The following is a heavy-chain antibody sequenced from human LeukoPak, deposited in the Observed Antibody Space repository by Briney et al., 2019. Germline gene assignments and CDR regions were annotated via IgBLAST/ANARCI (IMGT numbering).Heavy chain of an antibody. J-gene: IGHJ4*02. Sequence: GRSLRLSCAASGFTFSSYAMHWVRQAPGKGLEWVAVISYDGSNKYYADSVKGRFTISRDNSKNTLYLQMNSLRAGDAAVYYCARPFGWSGEGNFDYWGQGTLVTVSS. CDR2: ISYDGSNK. CDR3: ARPFGWSGEGNFDY. CDR1: GFTFSSYA. D-gene: IGHD3-10*01. V-gene: IGHV3-30*04.